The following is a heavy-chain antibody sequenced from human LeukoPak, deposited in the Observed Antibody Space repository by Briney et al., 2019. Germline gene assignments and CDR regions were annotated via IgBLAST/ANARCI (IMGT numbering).Heavy chain of an antibody. CDR2: INPNSGGT. Sequence: ASVKVSCKASGYTFTGYYMHWVRQAPGQGLEWMGWINPNSGGTNYAQKFQGRVTMTRDTSISTAYMELSRLRSDDTAVYYCAILSHSGLSDYFDYWGQGTLVTVSS. CDR1: GYTFTGYY. D-gene: IGHD3-3*01. CDR3: AILSHSGLSDYFDY. V-gene: IGHV1-2*02. J-gene: IGHJ4*02.